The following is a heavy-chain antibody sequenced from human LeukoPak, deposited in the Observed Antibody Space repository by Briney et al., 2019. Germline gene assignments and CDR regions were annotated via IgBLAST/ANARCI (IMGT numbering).Heavy chain of an antibody. D-gene: IGHD6-13*01. Sequence: KSSETLSLTCAVYGGSFSGYYWSWIRQPPGKGLEWIGEINHSGSTNYNPSLKSRVTISVDTSKNQFSLKLSSVTAADTAVYYCARGVIATYSSSWYKTFDYWGQGTLVTVSS. CDR1: GGSFSGYY. V-gene: IGHV4-34*01. CDR3: ARGVIATYSSSWYKTFDY. J-gene: IGHJ4*02. CDR2: INHSGST.